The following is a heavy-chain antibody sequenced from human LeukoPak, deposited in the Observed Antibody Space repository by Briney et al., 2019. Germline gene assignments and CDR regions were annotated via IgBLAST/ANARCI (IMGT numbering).Heavy chain of an antibody. CDR1: GFTFSSYS. V-gene: IGHV3-48*04. Sequence: GGSLRLSCAASGFTFSSYSMKWVRQAPRKGQEWVSYISSTSNIIYYADSVKGRFTISRDNAKNSLYLQMNSLRAEDTAVYYCARGGTAPDWGQGTLVTVSS. CDR2: ISSTSNII. CDR3: ARGGTAPD. J-gene: IGHJ4*02. D-gene: IGHD1-1*01.